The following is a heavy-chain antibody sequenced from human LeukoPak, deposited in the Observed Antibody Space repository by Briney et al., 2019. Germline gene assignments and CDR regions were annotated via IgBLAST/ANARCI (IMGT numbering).Heavy chain of an antibody. J-gene: IGHJ4*02. V-gene: IGHV3-66*02. Sequence: GGSLRLSCAASGFTVSSNYMSWVRQAPGKGLEWVSVIYSGGSTYYADSVKGRFTISRDNPKNTLYLQMNSLRAEDTAVYYCARSSFPTFPLFDYWGQGTLVTVSS. CDR3: ARSSFPTFPLFDY. CDR2: IYSGGST. CDR1: GFTVSSNY. D-gene: IGHD2/OR15-2a*01.